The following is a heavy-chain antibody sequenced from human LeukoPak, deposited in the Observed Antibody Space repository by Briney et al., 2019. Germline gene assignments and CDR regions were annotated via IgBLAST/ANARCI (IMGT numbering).Heavy chain of an antibody. Sequence: PSETLSLTCSVYGGSFSDYFWSWIRQSPGKGLEWIGEIDDGGNTNCNPSLISRVIVSMEKSKKQFSLVMRSVTAADTAVYYCARFSRITWGDWGDAFDIWGQGTTVIVSS. CDR1: GGSFSDYF. CDR3: ARFSRITWGDWGDAFDI. D-gene: IGHD2-21*02. V-gene: IGHV4-34*01. J-gene: IGHJ3*02. CDR2: IDDGGNT.